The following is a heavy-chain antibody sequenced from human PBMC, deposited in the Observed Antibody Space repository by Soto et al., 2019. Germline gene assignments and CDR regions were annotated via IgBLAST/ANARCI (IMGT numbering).Heavy chain of an antibody. V-gene: IGHV3-23*01. CDR2: LSYTGVST. Sequence: GGSLRLSCAASGFTLSTYSMSWVRQAPGKGLEWVSTLSYTGVSTYYADSVKGRFTVSRDNSKNTLYLQMNTLGAEDTAVYYCARDFVVGGPTINYYYGMGVWGQGTTVTVSS. CDR3: ARDFVVGGPTINYYYGMGV. CDR1: GFTLSTYS. D-gene: IGHD1-26*01. J-gene: IGHJ6*02.